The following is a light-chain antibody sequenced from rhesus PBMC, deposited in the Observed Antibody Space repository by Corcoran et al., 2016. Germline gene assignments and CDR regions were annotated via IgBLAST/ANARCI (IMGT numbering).Light chain of an antibody. V-gene: IGKV3-17*01. CDR1: QSVSSS. J-gene: IGKJ1*01. CDR3: QQEGSWSTT. CDR2: GAS. Sequence: EIVMTQSPATLSLSPGERATLSCWASQSVSSSVAWYQQKAGQAPRLLIYGASSRVTGIPDRFSGSGSGTDFTLTISSLEPEDVAVYFCQQEGSWSTTFGQGTKVEIK.